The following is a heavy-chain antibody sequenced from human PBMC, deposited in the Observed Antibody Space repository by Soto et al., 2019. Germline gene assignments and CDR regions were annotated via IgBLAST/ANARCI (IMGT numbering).Heavy chain of an antibody. J-gene: IGHJ4*02. D-gene: IGHD6-19*01. CDR3: VTSVPRSGWYYFDH. CDR1: GFALTNNA. Sequence: GASVKVSWKASGFALTNNAIHWVRQAPGQRLEWMGWINAGTGNTQYSQNFQGRVTITRDTSATTAYMELNSLRSEDTAVYYCVTSVPRSGWYYFDHWGQGTLVTVSS. V-gene: IGHV1-3*01. CDR2: INAGTGNT.